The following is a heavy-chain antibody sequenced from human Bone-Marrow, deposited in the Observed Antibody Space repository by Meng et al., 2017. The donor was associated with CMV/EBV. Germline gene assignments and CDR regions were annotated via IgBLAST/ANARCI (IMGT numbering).Heavy chain of an antibody. CDR3: ARGGPDFWSGYPLAGYYYYGMDV. D-gene: IGHD3-3*01. V-gene: IGHV4-34*01. CDR2: INHSGST. CDR1: GGSFSGYY. J-gene: IGHJ6*02. Sequence: SQTLSLTCAVYGGSFSGYYWSWIRQPPGKGLEWIGEINHSGSTNYNPSLKSRVTISVDTSKNQFSLKLSSVTAADTAVYYCARGGPDFWSGYPLAGYYYYGMDVWGQGTTVTVSS.